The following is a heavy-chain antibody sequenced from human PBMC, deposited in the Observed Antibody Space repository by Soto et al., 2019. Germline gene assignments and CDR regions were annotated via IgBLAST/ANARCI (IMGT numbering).Heavy chain of an antibody. J-gene: IGHJ6*02. Sequence: SETLSLTCTVSGGSISSYYWSWIRQPPGKGLEWIGYIYYSGSTNYNPSLKSRVTISVGTSKNQFSLKLSSVTAADTAVYYCARAKAYYDFWSGYYSDYYYYGMDVWGQGTTVTVSS. CDR2: IYYSGST. D-gene: IGHD3-3*01. V-gene: IGHV4-59*01. CDR3: ARAKAYYDFWSGYYSDYYYYGMDV. CDR1: GGSISSYY.